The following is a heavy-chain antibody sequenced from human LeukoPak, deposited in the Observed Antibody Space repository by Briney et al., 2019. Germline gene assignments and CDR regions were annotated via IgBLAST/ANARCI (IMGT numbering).Heavy chain of an antibody. J-gene: IGHJ4*02. CDR3: AKEGAPLGGRPDY. CDR1: GFTFSSSA. CDR2: ISGSGGTT. D-gene: IGHD3-16*01. V-gene: IGHV3-23*01. Sequence: GGSLRLSCAASGFTFSSSAMSWVRQAPGKGLEWVSGISGSGGTTHYADSVKDRFTISRDNSKNTLYLQMNSLRVEDTAVYYCAKEGAPLGGRPDYWGQGTLVTVSS.